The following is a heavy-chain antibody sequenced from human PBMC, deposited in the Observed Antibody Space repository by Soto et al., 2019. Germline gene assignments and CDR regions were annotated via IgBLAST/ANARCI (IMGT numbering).Heavy chain of an antibody. J-gene: IGHJ5*02. CDR3: ARLGWSYGTWFDP. D-gene: IGHD5-18*01. CDR2: IYYSGST. Sequence: SETLSLTCTVSGGSISSYYWSWIRQPPGKGLEWIGYIYYSGSTNYNPSLKSRVTISVDTSKNQFSLKLSSVTAADTAVYYCARLGWSYGTWFDPWGQGTLVTVPS. CDR1: GGSISSYY. V-gene: IGHV4-59*08.